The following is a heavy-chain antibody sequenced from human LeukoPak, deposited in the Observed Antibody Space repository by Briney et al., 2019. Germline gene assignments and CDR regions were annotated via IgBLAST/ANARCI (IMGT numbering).Heavy chain of an antibody. D-gene: IGHD6-19*01. J-gene: IGHJ4*02. CDR1: GFTFRSYS. V-gene: IGHV3-21*01. Sequence: GGSLRLSCAASGFTFRSYSMNWVRQAPGKGLEWVSSISSSSSYIYYAGSVKGRFTISRDNAKNSLYLQMNSLRAEDTAVYYCARGGYISGWYSSPDYWGQGALVTVSS. CDR2: ISSSSSYI. CDR3: ARGGYISGWYSSPDY.